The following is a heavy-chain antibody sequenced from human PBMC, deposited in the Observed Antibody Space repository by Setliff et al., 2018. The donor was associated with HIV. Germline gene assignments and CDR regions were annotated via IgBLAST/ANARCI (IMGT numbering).Heavy chain of an antibody. CDR3: AGGRYFPDISDSRFDF. J-gene: IGHJ4*02. D-gene: IGHD2-21*02. CDR1: GGSITTDGYY. Sequence: PSETLSLTCSVSGGSITTDGYYWSWIRHHPGKGLEWIGYMYHTGNTYYNPSLASRLVMSLDPSKNQFSLKLNSMTDADTAMYYCAGGRYFPDISDSRFDFWGQGKLVTVSS. CDR2: MYHTGNT. V-gene: IGHV4-31*03.